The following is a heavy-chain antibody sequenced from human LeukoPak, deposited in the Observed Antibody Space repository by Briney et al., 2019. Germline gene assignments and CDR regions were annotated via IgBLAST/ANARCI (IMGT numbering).Heavy chain of an antibody. V-gene: IGHV3-7*01. J-gene: IGHJ4*02. CDR3: ARESAAGRFDD. CDR1: GFTFSNYW. CDR2: IKHDGSEK. D-gene: IGHD6-13*01. Sequence: PGGSLRLSCAASGFTFSNYWMTWVRQAPGKGLEWVVNIKHDGSEKYYVDSVKGRFTISRDNAKNSLYLQMNSLRAEDTAVYYCARESAAGRFDDWGQGTLVTVSS.